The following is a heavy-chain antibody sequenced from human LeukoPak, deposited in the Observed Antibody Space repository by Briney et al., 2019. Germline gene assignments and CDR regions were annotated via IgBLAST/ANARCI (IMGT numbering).Heavy chain of an antibody. CDR3: ARHVPIAAAGPAPDDYYYYYGMDV. D-gene: IGHD6-13*01. CDR2: INHSGST. CDR1: GGSFSGYY. V-gene: IGHV4-34*01. J-gene: IGHJ6*02. Sequence: SETLSLTCAVYGGSFSGYYWSWIRQPPGKGLEWIGEINHSGSTNYNPSLKSRVTISVDTSKNQFSLKLSSVTAADTAVYYCARHVPIAAAGPAPDDYYYYYGMDVWGQGTTVTVSS.